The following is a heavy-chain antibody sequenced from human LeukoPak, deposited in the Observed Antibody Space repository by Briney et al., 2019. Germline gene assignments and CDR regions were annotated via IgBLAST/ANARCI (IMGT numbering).Heavy chain of an antibody. D-gene: IGHD4-17*01. CDR1: GGSFSGYY. J-gene: IGHJ4*02. V-gene: IGHV4-34*01. Sequence: SETLSLTCAVYGGSFSGYYWSWIRQPPGKGLEWIGEINHSGSTNYNPSLKSRVTISVDASKNQFSLKLSSVTAADTAVYYCASTDGDQGFSDSEYWGQGTLVTVSS. CDR3: ASTDGDQGFSDSEY. CDR2: INHSGST.